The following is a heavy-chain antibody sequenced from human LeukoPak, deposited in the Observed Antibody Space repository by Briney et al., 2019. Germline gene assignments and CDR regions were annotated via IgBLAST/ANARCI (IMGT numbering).Heavy chain of an antibody. CDR1: GFTFSSYS. D-gene: IGHD3-16*01. V-gene: IGHV3-48*02. CDR3: ARAVGWWGGVPFFDY. J-gene: IGHJ4*02. CDR2: ISSSSSTI. Sequence: GGSLRLSRAASGFTFSSYSMNWVRQAPGKGLEWVSYISSSSSTIYYADSVKGRFTISRDNAKNSLYLQMNSLRDEDTAVYYCARAVGWWGGVPFFDYWGQGTLVTVSS.